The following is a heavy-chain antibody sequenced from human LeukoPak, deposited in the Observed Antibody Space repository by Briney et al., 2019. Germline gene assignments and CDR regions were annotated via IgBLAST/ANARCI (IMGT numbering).Heavy chain of an antibody. CDR1: GGTFSSYA. Sequence: SVKVSCKASGGTFSSYAISWVRQAPEQGFEWMGGIIPIFGTANYAQKFQGRVTITADESTSTAYMELSSLRSEDTAVYYCAREDIVVVPAAKKDYYYYGMDVWGQGTTVTVSS. CDR3: AREDIVVVPAAKKDYYYYGMDV. CDR2: IIPIFGTA. V-gene: IGHV1-69*01. J-gene: IGHJ6*02. D-gene: IGHD2-2*01.